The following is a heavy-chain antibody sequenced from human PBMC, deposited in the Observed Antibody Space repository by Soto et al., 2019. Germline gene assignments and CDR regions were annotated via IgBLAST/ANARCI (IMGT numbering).Heavy chain of an antibody. D-gene: IGHD1-7*01. CDR2: IIPIFGTA. V-gene: IGHV1-69*01. J-gene: IGHJ6*02. CDR3: ASALDWNYGEWDYYYGMDV. CDR1: GGTFSSYA. Sequence: QVQLVQSGAEVKKPGSSVKVSCKASGGTFSSYAISWVRQAPGQGLGWMGGIIPIFGTANYAQKFQGRVTITADESTSTAYMELSSLRSEDTAVYYCASALDWNYGEWDYYYGMDVWGQGTTVTVSS.